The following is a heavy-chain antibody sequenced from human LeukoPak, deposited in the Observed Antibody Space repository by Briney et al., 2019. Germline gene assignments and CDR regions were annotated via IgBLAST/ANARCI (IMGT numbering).Heavy chain of an antibody. CDR1: GGSISSGGYC. D-gene: IGHD4-17*01. J-gene: IGHJ5*02. CDR2: IYYSGST. V-gene: IGHV4-31*03. Sequence: PSETLSLTCTVSGGSISSGGYCWSWIRQHPGKGLEWIGYIYYSGSTYYNPSLKSRVTISVDTSKNQFSLKLSSVTAADTAVYYCARVSDYGDYGYWFDPWGQGTLVTVSS. CDR3: ARVSDYGDYGYWFDP.